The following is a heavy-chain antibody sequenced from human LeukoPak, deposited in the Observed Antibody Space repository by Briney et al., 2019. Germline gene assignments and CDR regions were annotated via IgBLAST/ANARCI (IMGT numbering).Heavy chain of an antibody. CDR2: INHGGST. D-gene: IGHD3-9*01. J-gene: IGHJ5*02. Sequence: KPSETLSLTCAVYGGSFSGYYWSWIRQPPGKGLEWIGEINHGGSTNYNPSLKSRVTISVDTSKNQFSLKLSSVTAADTAVYYCARALRYFDWLLGWFDPWGQGTLVTVSS. CDR3: ARALRYFDWLLGWFDP. CDR1: GGSFSGYY. V-gene: IGHV4-34*01.